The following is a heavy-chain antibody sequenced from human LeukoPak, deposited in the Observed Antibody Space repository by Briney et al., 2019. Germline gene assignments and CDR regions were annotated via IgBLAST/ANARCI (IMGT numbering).Heavy chain of an antibody. V-gene: IGHV3-48*03. CDR1: GFTFSSYE. CDR2: ISSSGTTI. D-gene: IGHD6-13*01. Sequence: PGGSLRLSCAASGFTFSSYEMNWVRQAPGKGLEWVSYISSSGTTIYYADSVKGRFTVSRDNAKNSLYLQMSSLRAEDTAVYYCVKGIAAANTNYFDYWGQGTLVTVSS. J-gene: IGHJ4*02. CDR3: VKGIAAANTNYFDY.